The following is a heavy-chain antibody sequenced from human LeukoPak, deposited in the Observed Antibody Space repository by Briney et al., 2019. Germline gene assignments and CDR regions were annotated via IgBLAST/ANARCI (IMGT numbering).Heavy chain of an antibody. D-gene: IGHD5-18*01. CDR3: AALGRQLTYYYYYYMDV. CDR2: ISSSGSTI. J-gene: IGHJ6*03. Sequence: GGSLRLSCAASGFTFSSYWMNWVRQAPGKGLEWVSYISSSGSTIYYADSVKGRFAISRDNAKNSLYLQMNSLRAEDTAVYYCAALGRQLTYYYYYYMDVWGKGTTVTISS. V-gene: IGHV3-48*04. CDR1: GFTFSSYW.